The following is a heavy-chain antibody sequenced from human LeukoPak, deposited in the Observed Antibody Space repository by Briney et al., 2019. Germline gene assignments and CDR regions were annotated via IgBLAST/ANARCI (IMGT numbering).Heavy chain of an antibody. V-gene: IGHV3-23*01. Sequence: LSYLASGITLIRHAMSLVRQPPGPGMEWVSGISGSGGNTHFVDSVRGGLTLSRDTSKDTLYLKMNSLRAEYTSVYYCARFPGIPAAGTYYYYVMDVWGKGTTVTVSS. CDR1: GITLIRHA. CDR2: ISGSGGNT. J-gene: IGHJ6*04. CDR3: ARFPGIPAAGTYYYYVMDV. D-gene: IGHD6-13*01.